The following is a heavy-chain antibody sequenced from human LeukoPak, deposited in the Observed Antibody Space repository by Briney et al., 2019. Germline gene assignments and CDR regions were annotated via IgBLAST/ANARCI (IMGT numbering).Heavy chain of an antibody. D-gene: IGHD3-9*01. J-gene: IGHJ5*02. CDR1: GGSVSGYY. CDR3: ARGVLRYFPLRWFDP. V-gene: IGHV4-34*01. CDR2: INHSGST. Sequence: SETLSLTCAVYGGSVSGYYWSWIRQPPGKGLEWIGEINHSGSTNYNPSLKSRVTISVDTSKNQFSLKLSSVTAADTAVYYCARGVLRYFPLRWFDPWGQATLVTVSS.